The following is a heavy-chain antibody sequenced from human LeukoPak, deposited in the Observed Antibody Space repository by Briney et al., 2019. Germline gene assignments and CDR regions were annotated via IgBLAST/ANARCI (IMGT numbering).Heavy chain of an antibody. Sequence: GASVKVSCKASGYTFTSYDINWVRQATGQGLEWMGWMNPNSGNTGYAQKFQGRVTMTRNTSISTAYMELSSLRSGDTAVYYCATDAGSSGCYYYYYYYYGMDVWGQGTTVTVSS. CDR3: ATDAGSSGCYYYYYYYYGMDV. D-gene: IGHD6-19*01. J-gene: IGHJ6*02. V-gene: IGHV1-8*01. CDR1: GYTFTSYD. CDR2: MNPNSGNT.